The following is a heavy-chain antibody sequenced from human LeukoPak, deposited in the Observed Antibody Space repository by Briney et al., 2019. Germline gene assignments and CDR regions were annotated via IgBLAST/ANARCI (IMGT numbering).Heavy chain of an antibody. J-gene: IGHJ4*02. V-gene: IGHV3-23*01. Sequence: GGSLRLSYAASGFTFRNYAMTWVRQAPGKGLEWVSDISGSGDTTYYADSVKGRFTISRDSSTNTLYLQMNSLRAEDTAVYFGAKVGSYGFKYFDYWGRGTLVTVSS. CDR2: ISGSGDTT. CDR3: AKVGSYGFKYFDY. CDR1: GFTFRNYA. D-gene: IGHD5-18*01.